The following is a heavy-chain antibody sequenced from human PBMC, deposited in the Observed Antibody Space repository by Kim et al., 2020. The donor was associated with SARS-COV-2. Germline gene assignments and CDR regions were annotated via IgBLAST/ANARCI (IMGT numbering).Heavy chain of an antibody. J-gene: IGHJ5*02. D-gene: IGHD2-2*01. Sequence: SETLSLTCTVSGGSISSGGYYWSWIRQHPGKGLEWIGYIYYSGSTYYNPSLKSRVTISVDTSKNQFSLKLSSVTAADTAVYYCARGSYEDIVVVNWFEPWGQGTLVTVSS. CDR1: GGSISSGGYY. CDR2: IYYSGST. CDR3: ARGSYEDIVVVNWFEP. V-gene: IGHV4-31*03.